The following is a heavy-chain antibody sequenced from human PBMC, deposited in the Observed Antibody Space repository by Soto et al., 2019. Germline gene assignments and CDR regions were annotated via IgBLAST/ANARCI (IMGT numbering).Heavy chain of an antibody. CDR3: AREYHP. D-gene: IGHD2-2*02. V-gene: IGHV4-61*01. J-gene: IGHJ5*02. CDR1: GGSVSTGSYY. Sequence: QVHLQESGPGLVKPSETLSLTCTVSGGSVSTGSYYWTWIRQPPGKGLEWIGHIYYSGSTNYNPSLKSRVTISLDTSRNQFPLKLSSVTAADTAVYYCAREYHPWGQGTLVTVSS. CDR2: IYYSGST.